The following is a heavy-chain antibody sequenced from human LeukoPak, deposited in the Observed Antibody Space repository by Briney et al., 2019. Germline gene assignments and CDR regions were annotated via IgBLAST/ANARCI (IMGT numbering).Heavy chain of an antibody. V-gene: IGHV1-69*13. CDR1: GGTFNSYA. Sequence: SVKVSCKASGGTFNSYAISWVRQAPGQGLEWMGGIIPIFGTANFAQKFQGKVPNTADESTSTACMEVSSLRSGDTAVYYCARRRQEYYGAGSYFFDYSGQGTLVTVSS. J-gene: IGHJ4*02. D-gene: IGHD3-10*01. CDR2: IIPIFGTA. CDR3: ARRRQEYYGAGSYFFDY.